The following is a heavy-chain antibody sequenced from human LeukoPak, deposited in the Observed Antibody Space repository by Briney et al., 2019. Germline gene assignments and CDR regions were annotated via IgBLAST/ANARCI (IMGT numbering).Heavy chain of an antibody. CDR3: AKNRGGSYYSGSDY. CDR1: GFTFSSYP. V-gene: IGHV3-23*01. J-gene: IGHJ4*02. D-gene: IGHD1-26*01. CDR2: VCGSEPGQ. Sequence: GSLRLSCADSGFTFSSYPMNWVRQAPGKGLAWVSAVCGSEPGQSSPDSVQGRFTSSREHAQNTLYLQMSSLRAEDTAVYYCAKNRGGSYYSGSDYWGQGTLVSVSS.